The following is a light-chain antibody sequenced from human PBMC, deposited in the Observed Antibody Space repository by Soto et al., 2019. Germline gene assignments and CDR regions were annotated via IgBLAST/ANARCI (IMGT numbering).Light chain of an antibody. CDR3: QQYGSSPYT. CDR2: GAS. CDR1: QSVRSSY. V-gene: IGKV3-20*01. Sequence: ENVLTKSPGTLSLSPGERATLSCRASQSVRSSYLAWYQQRPGHAPRLLIYGASTRATDIPDRFSGSGSGTDFTLTISSLEPEDFAMFYCQQYGSSPYTFGQGTKLEI. J-gene: IGKJ2*01.